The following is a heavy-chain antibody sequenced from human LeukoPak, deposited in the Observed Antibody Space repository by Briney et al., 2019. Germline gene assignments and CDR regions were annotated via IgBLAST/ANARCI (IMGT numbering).Heavy chain of an antibody. V-gene: IGHV3-48*04. CDR3: ARNYQRSKGGYYYYYYMDV. CDR2: ISSSGSTI. Sequence: PGGSLRLSCAASGLTFGSYSMNWVRQAPGKGLEWVSYISSSGSTIYYADSVKGRFTISRDNAKNSLYLQMNSLRAEDTAVYYCARNYQRSKGGYYYYYYMDVWGKGTTVTVSS. CDR1: GLTFGSYS. D-gene: IGHD2-2*01. J-gene: IGHJ6*03.